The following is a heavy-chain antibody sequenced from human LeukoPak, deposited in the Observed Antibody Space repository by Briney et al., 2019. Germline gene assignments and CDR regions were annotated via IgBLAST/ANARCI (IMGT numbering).Heavy chain of an antibody. CDR1: GFTFSSYA. D-gene: IGHD3-9*01. CDR3: ATGQLRYFDWLPRFDY. V-gene: IGHV3-30-3*01. CDR2: ISYDGSNK. Sequence: PGGSLRLSCAASGFTFSSYAMHWVRQAPGKGLEWVAVISYDGSNKYYADSVKGRFTISRDNSKNTLYLQMNSLRAEDTAVYYCATGQLRYFDWLPRFDYWGQGTLVTVSS. J-gene: IGHJ4*02.